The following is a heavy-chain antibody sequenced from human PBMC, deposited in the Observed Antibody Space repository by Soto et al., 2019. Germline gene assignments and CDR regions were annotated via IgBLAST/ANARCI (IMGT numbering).Heavy chain of an antibody. D-gene: IGHD1-26*01. CDR2: IVPMLGTP. Sequence: QVQLVQSGAEVKEPGSSVRVSCKASGGTFDNFIMNWVRQTPGRGLEWMGGIVPMLGTPTYAEKFKGRVTISATGSTSTMYMKVTSLRSEYTAIYYCARNGTYSSSLSQYSGMDVWGQGTTVTVSS. J-gene: IGHJ6*02. V-gene: IGHV1-69*01. CDR3: ARNGTYSSSLSQYSGMDV. CDR1: GGTFDNFI.